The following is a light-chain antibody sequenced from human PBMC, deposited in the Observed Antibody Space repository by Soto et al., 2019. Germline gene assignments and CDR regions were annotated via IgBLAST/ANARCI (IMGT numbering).Light chain of an antibody. CDR1: QSISSY. J-gene: IGKJ5*01. V-gene: IGKV1-16*02. Sequence: DIQMTQSPSSLSASVGDRVTITCRASQSISSYLNWYQQKPGKAPRSLIYAASRLHSGVPSKFSGSESGTEFTLTISSLQAEDFAVYYCQQYNSYPLTFGQGTRLE. CDR3: QQYNSYPLT. CDR2: AAS.